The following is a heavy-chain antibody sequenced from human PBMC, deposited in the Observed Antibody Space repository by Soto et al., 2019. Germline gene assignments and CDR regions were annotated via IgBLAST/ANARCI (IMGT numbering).Heavy chain of an antibody. CDR1: GGSISSGGYY. CDR3: ARFQYYYDSSGRWGCDY. D-gene: IGHD3-22*01. Sequence: QVQLQESGPGLVKPSQTLSLTCTVSGGSISSGGYYWSWIRQHPGKGLEWMGYIYYSGSTYYNPTHKGRVTISVEPSKNQFGLKLSSVTAADTAVYYCARFQYYYDSSGRWGCDYWGEGTLVTVSS. CDR2: IYYSGST. V-gene: IGHV4-31*03. J-gene: IGHJ4*02.